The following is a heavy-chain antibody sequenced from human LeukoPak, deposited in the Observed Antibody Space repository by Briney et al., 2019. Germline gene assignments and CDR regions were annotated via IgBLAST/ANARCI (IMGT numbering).Heavy chain of an antibody. Sequence: GGSLRLSCAASGFTFSSYGVHWVRQAPGKGLEWVAFIRYDGSNKYYADSVKGRFTISRDNSKNTLYLEMNSLRAEDTAVYYCARELYDSSGYYSHYFDYWGQGTLVTVSS. CDR1: GFTFSSYG. CDR3: ARELYDSSGYYSHYFDY. D-gene: IGHD3-22*01. V-gene: IGHV3-30*02. J-gene: IGHJ4*02. CDR2: IRYDGSNK.